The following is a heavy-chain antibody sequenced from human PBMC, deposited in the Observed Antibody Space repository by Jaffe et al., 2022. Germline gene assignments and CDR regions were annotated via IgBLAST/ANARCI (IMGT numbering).Heavy chain of an antibody. D-gene: IGHD3-22*01. CDR2: IIPILGIA. CDR1: GGTFSSYT. Sequence: QVQLVQSGAEVKKPGSSVKVSCKASGGTFSSYTISWVRQAPGQGLEWMGRIIPILGIANYAQKFQGRVTITADKSTSTAYMELSSLRSEDTAVYYCARDSYDSSGYAFDIWGQGTMVTVSS. V-gene: IGHV1-69*02. CDR3: ARDSYDSSGYAFDI. J-gene: IGHJ3*02.